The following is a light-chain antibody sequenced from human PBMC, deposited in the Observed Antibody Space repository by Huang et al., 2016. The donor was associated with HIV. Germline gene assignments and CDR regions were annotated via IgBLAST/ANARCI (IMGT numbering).Light chain of an antibody. V-gene: IGKV3-15*01. CDR2: GAS. J-gene: IGKJ2*03. Sequence: EIVMTQSPATLSVSPGERATLSCRASQSVSINLAWYQQKPGQAPRLFIYGASTRATGIPAKFSGTGSGTEFTLTISSLQSEDFAVYYCQQYNNWPTSFGQGTKLEIK. CDR3: QQYNNWPTS. CDR1: QSVSIN.